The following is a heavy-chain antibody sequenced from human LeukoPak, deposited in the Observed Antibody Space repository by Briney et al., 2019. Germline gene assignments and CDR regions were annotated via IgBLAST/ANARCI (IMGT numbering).Heavy chain of an antibody. D-gene: IGHD5-18*01. V-gene: IGHV1-2*02. CDR3: ARSPMVTGIYDKWFAP. J-gene: IGHJ5*02. CDR2: INPNSGGT. Sequence: GASVKVSCKASGYTFTSYYMHWVRQAPGQGLEWMGWINPNSGGTNYAQKFQGRVTVTRDTSISTAYMELSRLRSDDTAVYYCARSPMVTGIYDKWFAPWGQGTLVTVSS. CDR1: GYTFTSYY.